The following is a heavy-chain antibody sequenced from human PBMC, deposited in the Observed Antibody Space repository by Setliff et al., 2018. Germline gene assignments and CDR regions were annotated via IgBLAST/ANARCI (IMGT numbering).Heavy chain of an antibody. CDR3: ARGSGTYASSSRVFHY. CDR2: INTRTGEP. V-gene: IGHV7-4-1*02. CDR1: GYTLTTYL. D-gene: IGHD6-6*01. J-gene: IGHJ4*02. Sequence: RASVKVSCKASGYTLTTYLMNWVRQAPGQGLEWMGYINTRTGEPMYAQGFTGRFVFSLDPSVSTAYLEISSLKAEDTAVYYCARGSGTYASSSRVFHYWGQGTLVTVSS.